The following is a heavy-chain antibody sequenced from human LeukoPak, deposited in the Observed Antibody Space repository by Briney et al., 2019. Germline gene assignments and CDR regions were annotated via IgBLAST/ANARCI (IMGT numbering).Heavy chain of an antibody. CDR2: ISYHGSP. CDR3: ASLWDIVVVPAAPVVDY. J-gene: IGHJ4*02. D-gene: IGHD2-2*01. V-gene: IGHV4-39*01. CDR1: GGSIHSNNYY. Sequence: SETLSLTCSVSGGSIHSNNYYWVWIRQPPGKGLEWIGSISYHGSPYYNPSLKSRVTISVDTSKNQFSLKLSSVTAADTAVYYCASLWDIVVVPAAPVVDYWGQGTLVTVSS.